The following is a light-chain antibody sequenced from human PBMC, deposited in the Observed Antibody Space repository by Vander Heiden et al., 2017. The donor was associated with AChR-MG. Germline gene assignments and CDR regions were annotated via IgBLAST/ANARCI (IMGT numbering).Light chain of an antibody. CDR1: QDISNY. Sequence: IQITQPPSSLSASVGDRVIITCQASQDISNYLNWYQQKPGKAPKLLIYDASNLETGVPSRFSGSGSGTDFTFTISSLQPEDIATYYCQQYDNLPITFGPGTKVDI. J-gene: IGKJ3*01. CDR2: DAS. V-gene: IGKV1-33*01. CDR3: QQYDNLPIT.